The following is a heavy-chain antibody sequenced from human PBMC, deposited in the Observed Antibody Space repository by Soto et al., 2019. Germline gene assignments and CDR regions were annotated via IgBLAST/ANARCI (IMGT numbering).Heavy chain of an antibody. CDR1: GFTFSSYA. CDR2: ISYDGSNK. V-gene: IGHV3-30-3*01. J-gene: IGHJ4*02. D-gene: IGHD6-6*01. CDR3: AREGQYSSSALDY. Sequence: PVVSLRISCAASGFTFSSYAMHWVRQVPGKGLEWVAVISYDGSNKYYADSVKGRFTISRDNSKNTLYLQMNSLRAEDTAVYYCAREGQYSSSALDYWGQGTLVTSPQ.